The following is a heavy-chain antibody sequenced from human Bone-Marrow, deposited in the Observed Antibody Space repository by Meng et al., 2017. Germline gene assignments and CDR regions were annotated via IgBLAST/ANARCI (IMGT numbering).Heavy chain of an antibody. J-gene: IGHJ4*02. CDR2: INHSGST. D-gene: IGHD4-11*01. CDR3: ARGPTTMAHDFDY. Sequence: QVQLQQWGAGLLKPSETLSLTCVFSDGSFSDYYWSWIRQPPGKGLEWIGEINHSGSTNYNPSLESRATISVDTSQNNLSLKLSSVTAADSAVYYCARGPTTMAHDFDYWGQGTLVTVSS. V-gene: IGHV4-34*01. CDR1: DGSFSDYY.